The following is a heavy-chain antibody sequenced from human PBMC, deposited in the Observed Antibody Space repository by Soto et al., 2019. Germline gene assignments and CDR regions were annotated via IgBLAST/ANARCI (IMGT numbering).Heavy chain of an antibody. D-gene: IGHD3-10*01. CDR2: VNPILTMS. CDR3: ATSYGSGYRAFDY. J-gene: IGHJ4*02. V-gene: IGHV1-69*02. Sequence: QVQLVQSGAEVRKPGSAVRVSCKASGDTFNFYTINWVRQAPGLGLEWMGRVNPILTMSNYARKFEGRVKITADKSTTTAYMELKSLRSDDTSIYYCATSYGSGYRAFDYWGQGALVTVSS. CDR1: GDTFNFYT.